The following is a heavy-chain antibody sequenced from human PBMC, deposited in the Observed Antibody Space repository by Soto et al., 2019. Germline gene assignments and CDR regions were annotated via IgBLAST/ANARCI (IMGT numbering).Heavy chain of an antibody. CDR1: GYIFTAYS. CDR3: AREASAVISLDY. V-gene: IGHV1-2*02. Sequence: ASVKVSCKASGYIFTAYSMHWVRQAPGQGLEWVGWVNPNSGDTMYAQKFQGRVTLMTDTSIKTAYMELHGLKSDDTATYYCAREASAVISLDYWGQGTLVTVSS. CDR2: VNPNSGDT. D-gene: IGHD4-4*01. J-gene: IGHJ4*02.